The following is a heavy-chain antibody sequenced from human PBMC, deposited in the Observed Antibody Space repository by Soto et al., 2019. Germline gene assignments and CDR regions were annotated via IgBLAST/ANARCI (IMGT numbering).Heavy chain of an antibody. CDR3: ASTGRGSYINYCYYGMDV. J-gene: IGHJ6*02. D-gene: IGHD1-26*01. Sequence: GESLKISCKGSGYSFTSDWIGWVRQMPGKGLEWMGIIYPGDSDTRYRPSFQGQVTISADKSISTAYLQWSSLKASDTAMYYCASTGRGSYINYCYYGMDVWRQGTTVTVS. V-gene: IGHV5-51*01. CDR1: GYSFTSDW. CDR2: IYPGDSDT.